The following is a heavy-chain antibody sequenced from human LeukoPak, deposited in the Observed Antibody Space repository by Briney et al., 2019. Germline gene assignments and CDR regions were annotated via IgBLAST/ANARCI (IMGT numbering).Heavy chain of an antibody. CDR3: AKASAGTCSGARCYYFDS. D-gene: IGHD2-15*01. CDR2: FSGSVDTT. J-gene: IGHJ4*02. Sequence: PGGSLRHSCAASGFTFTTYAMSWVRQTPGKGLEWVSTFSGSVDTTYHADSVKGRFTISRDNSKNTVYLQMNSLRAEDTAVYYCAKASAGTCSGARCYYFDSWGQGTPVTVSS. CDR1: GFTFTTYA. V-gene: IGHV3-23*01.